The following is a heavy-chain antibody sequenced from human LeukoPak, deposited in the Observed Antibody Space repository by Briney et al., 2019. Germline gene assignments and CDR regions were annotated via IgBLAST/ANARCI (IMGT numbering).Heavy chain of an antibody. CDR3: AKDIVVTPSPVDY. J-gene: IGHJ4*02. CDR2: ISGSGGST. CDR1: GFTFSSYA. Sequence: GGSLRLSCAASGFTFSSYAMTWVRQAPGKGLEWVSAISGSGGSTYYADSVKGRFTISGDNSKNTLYLQMNSLRAEDTAVYYCAKDIVVTPSPVDYWGQGTLVTVSS. D-gene: IGHD4-23*01. V-gene: IGHV3-23*01.